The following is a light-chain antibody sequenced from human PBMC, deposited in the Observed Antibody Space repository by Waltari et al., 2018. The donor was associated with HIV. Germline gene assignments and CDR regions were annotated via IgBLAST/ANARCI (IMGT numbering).Light chain of an antibody. V-gene: IGLV3-19*01. Sequence: SELTQDPAVSVALGQTVKITCQGYSLRRYYASWYQQKPGQAPVIVIYSENHRPSRIPDRFSGSSSGNTASLTITGSQAEDEAHYYCCSRGNNGNHLVFGGGTKLTVL. CDR3: CSRGNNGNHLV. J-gene: IGLJ3*02. CDR2: SEN. CDR1: SLRRYY.